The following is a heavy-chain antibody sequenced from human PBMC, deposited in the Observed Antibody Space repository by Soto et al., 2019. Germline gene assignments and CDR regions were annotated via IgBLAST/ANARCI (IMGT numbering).Heavy chain of an antibody. J-gene: IGHJ4*02. CDR3: ARDRIGSCNQPIEY. Sequence: ASVKVSCKASGYTFTGYYMHWVRQAPGQGLEWMGWINPNSGGTNYAQKFQGRVTMTRDTSISTAYMELSRLRSDDTAVYYCARDRIGSCNQPIEYWGQGTLVTVSS. D-gene: IGHD2-8*01. CDR1: GYTFTGYY. CDR2: INPNSGGT. V-gene: IGHV1-2*02.